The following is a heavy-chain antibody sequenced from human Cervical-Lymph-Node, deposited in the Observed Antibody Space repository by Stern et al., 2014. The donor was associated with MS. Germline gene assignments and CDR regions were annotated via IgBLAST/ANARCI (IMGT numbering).Heavy chain of an antibody. V-gene: IGHV4-39*02. CDR1: GGSITNRDY. D-gene: IGHD4-11*01. Sequence: QVQLVESGPGLVKPSETLSLTCTVSGGSITNRDYWGWIRQSPGKGLEWIGSVYYSGITYYRPSLKSRATLSIETSKNHFSLNLTSVPATDTAVYFCARGVTAVTNYVPNWCFDLWGRGTLVTISS. J-gene: IGHJ2*01. CDR2: VYYSGIT. CDR3: ARGVTAVTNYVPNWCFDL.